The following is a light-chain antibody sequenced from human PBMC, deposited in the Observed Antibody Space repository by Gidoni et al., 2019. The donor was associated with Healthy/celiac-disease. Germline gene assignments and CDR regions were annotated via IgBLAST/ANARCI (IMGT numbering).Light chain of an antibody. J-gene: IGKJ1*01. CDR1: QTVSSY. Sequence: EIVLTQSTATLSLSPGERATLSCRASQTVSSYLASYQQKPGQAPRLLIFDASNRTTGIPARFSGGGSCTDFSLTIISRVPDDFAVYYCQQRCNWPPWTFGQGTKVEI. V-gene: IGKV3-11*01. CDR2: DAS. CDR3: QQRCNWPPWT.